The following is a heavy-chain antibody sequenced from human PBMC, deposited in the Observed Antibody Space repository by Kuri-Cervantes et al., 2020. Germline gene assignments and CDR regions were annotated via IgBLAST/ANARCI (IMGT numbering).Heavy chain of an antibody. CDR2: IWYDGSNK. CDR3: RLRYFDWLGGMDV. Sequence: GESLKISCAASGFTFSSYGMHWVRQAPGKGLEWVAVIWYDGSNKYYADSVKGRFTISRDNSKNTLYLQMNSLRAEDTAVYYCRLRYFDWLGGMDVWGQGTTVTVS. CDR1: GFTFSSYG. J-gene: IGHJ6*02. D-gene: IGHD3-9*01. V-gene: IGHV3-30*02.